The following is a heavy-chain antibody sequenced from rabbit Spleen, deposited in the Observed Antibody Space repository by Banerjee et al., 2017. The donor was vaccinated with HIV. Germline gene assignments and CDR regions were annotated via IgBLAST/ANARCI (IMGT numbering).Heavy chain of an antibody. CDR3: ARDTGSSFSSYGMDL. CDR2: IYTGNDGT. CDR1: GFSFTSSSR. D-gene: IGHD8-1*01. J-gene: IGHJ6*01. Sequence: QEHLVEYGGDLVKPEGSLTLTCTASGFSFTSSSRIYWVRQAPGKGLECIGCIYTGNDGTYSATWAKGRFTCSKTSSTTVTLQMTSLTVADTATYFCARDTGSSFSSYGMDLWGPGTLVTVS. V-gene: IGHV1S45*01.